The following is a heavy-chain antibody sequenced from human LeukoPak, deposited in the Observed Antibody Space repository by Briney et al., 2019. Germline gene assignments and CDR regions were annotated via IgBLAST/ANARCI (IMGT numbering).Heavy chain of an antibody. CDR2: ISSSSSYI. V-gene: IGHV3-21*01. CDR3: ARYVAGKSYYYYYMDV. D-gene: IGHD6-19*01. Sequence: GGSLRLSCAASGFTFSSYSMNWVRQAPGKGLEWVSSISSSSSYIYYADSVKGRFTISRDNAKNSLYLQMNSLRAEDTAVYYCARYVAGKSYYYYYMDVWGKGTKVTVSS. CDR1: GFTFSSYS. J-gene: IGHJ6*03.